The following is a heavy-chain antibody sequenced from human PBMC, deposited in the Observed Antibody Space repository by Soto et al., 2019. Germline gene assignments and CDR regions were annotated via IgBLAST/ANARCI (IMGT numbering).Heavy chain of an antibody. CDR2: ISHDGGNR. Sequence: QVQLVESGGGVVHPGTSLTLSCAASGFTFSSYGMHWVRQAPGKGLEWVAVISHDGGNRYYADSVTGRFTISRDDSKKMLYLQMTSLRVEDTAVYYCAKDPQDWLRSDFDYWGQGTLVTVSS. D-gene: IGHD5-12*01. V-gene: IGHV3-30*18. J-gene: IGHJ4*02. CDR3: AKDPQDWLRSDFDY. CDR1: GFTFSSYG.